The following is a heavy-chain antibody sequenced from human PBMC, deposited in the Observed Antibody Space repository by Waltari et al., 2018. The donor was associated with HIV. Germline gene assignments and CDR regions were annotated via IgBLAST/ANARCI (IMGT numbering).Heavy chain of an antibody. Sequence: EVQLVESGGGLVQPGGSLRLSCAASGFTFRSYWMHWVRHAPGKGLVWVSRINSDGSITSHADSVKGRFTISRDNARNTLYLQMNSLGAEDTAMYYCAKGGTSGYTFGFGRWGQGTLVTVSS. V-gene: IGHV3-74*01. CDR3: AKGGTSGYTFGFGR. D-gene: IGHD5-18*01. CDR1: GFTFRSYW. CDR2: INSDGSIT. J-gene: IGHJ1*01.